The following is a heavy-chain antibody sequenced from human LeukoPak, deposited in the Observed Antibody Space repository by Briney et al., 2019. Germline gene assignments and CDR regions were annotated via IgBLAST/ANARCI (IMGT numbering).Heavy chain of an antibody. CDR3: ARAPTRKNPTYIDY. Sequence: PSETLSLTCAVYGGSFSGYYWSWIRQPPGKGLEWIGEINHSGSTNYNPSLKSRVTISVDRSKNQFSLKLSSVTAADTAVYYCARAPTRKNPTYIDYWGQGTLVTVSS. CDR2: INHSGST. J-gene: IGHJ4*02. CDR1: GGSFSGYY. D-gene: IGHD1-14*01. V-gene: IGHV4-34*01.